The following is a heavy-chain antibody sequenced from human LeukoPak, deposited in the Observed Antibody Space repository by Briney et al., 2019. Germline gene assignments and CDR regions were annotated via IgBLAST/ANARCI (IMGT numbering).Heavy chain of an antibody. CDR3: ARGNVWKTIPMVRGVSRPRWFDP. Sequence: PSETLSLTCAVYGGSFSDNYWSWIRQSPEKGLEWIGDINHSGSTNYNPSLKSRVTISVDTSKNQFSLKLSSVTAADTAVYFCARGNVWKTIPMVRGVSRPRWFDPWGQGTLVTVSS. CDR2: INHSGST. D-gene: IGHD3-10*01. CDR1: GGSFSDNY. V-gene: IGHV4-34*01. J-gene: IGHJ5*02.